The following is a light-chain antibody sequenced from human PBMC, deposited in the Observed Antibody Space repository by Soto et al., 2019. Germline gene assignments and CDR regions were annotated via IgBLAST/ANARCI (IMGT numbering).Light chain of an antibody. CDR3: QHYNSYSEA. CDR1: QTISSW. J-gene: IGKJ1*01. V-gene: IGKV1-5*03. CDR2: KAS. Sequence: DLPMTQSPSTLSASVGDRVTITCRASQTISSWLAWYQQKPGKAPKLLIYKASTLKSGVPSRFSGSGSGTEFTLTISSLQPDDFATYYCQHYNSYSEAFGQGTKVELK.